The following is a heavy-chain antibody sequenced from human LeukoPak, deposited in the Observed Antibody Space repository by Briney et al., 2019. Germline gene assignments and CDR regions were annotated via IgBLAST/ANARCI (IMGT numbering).Heavy chain of an antibody. CDR3: ARAVAGHEFDY. CDR1: GGSFSGYY. J-gene: IGHJ4*02. CDR2: INHSGST. Sequence: SETLSLTCAVYGGSFSGYYWSWSRQPPGKGLEWIGEINHSGSTNYNPSLKSRVTISVDTSKNQFSLKLSSVTAADTAVYYCARAVAGHEFDYWGQGTLVTVSS. V-gene: IGHV4-34*01. D-gene: IGHD6-19*01.